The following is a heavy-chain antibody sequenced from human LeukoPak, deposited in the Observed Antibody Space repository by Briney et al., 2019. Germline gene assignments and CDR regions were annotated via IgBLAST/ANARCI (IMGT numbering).Heavy chain of an antibody. CDR1: GFTFSSYG. CDR2: ISGGGGNT. D-gene: IGHD3-16*01. V-gene: IGHV3-23*01. CDR3: AKALGGYHFDY. Sequence: PGGSLRLSCAASGFTFSSYGMSWVRQAPGKGLEWASSISGGGGNTYYADSVKGRFTISRDNSKNTLFLHMNSLRAEDTAVYYCAKALGGYHFDYWGLGTLVTVSS. J-gene: IGHJ4*02.